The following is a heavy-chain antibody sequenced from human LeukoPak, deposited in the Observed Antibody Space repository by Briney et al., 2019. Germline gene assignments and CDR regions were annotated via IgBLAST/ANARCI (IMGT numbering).Heavy chain of an antibody. CDR3: ARDLSGSYMSDY. CDR1: EFTVSSNQ. D-gene: IGHD3-10*01. Sequence: GGSLRLSCVASEFTVSSNQITWVRQAPGKGLEWVSVIYSGGNTYAADSVRGRFTISRDNSKNTLYLQMNSLTDEDTAVYYCARDLSGSYMSDYWGQGTLVTVSS. V-gene: IGHV3-53*05. J-gene: IGHJ4*02. CDR2: IYSGGNT.